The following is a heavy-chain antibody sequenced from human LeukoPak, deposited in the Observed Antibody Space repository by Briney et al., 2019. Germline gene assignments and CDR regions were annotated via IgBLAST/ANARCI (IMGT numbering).Heavy chain of an antibody. Sequence: PGGSLRLSCAASGFIFSDYGMHWVRQAPGKGLEWVAVIWNNGNNRYADSVRGRFTISRDDSKNTLYLQMDSLRAEDTAVYYCARESGSYYEGAFDIWGQGTMVTVSS. CDR2: IWNNGNNR. CDR1: GFIFSDYG. V-gene: IGHV3-33*01. D-gene: IGHD1-26*01. J-gene: IGHJ3*02. CDR3: ARESGSYYEGAFDI.